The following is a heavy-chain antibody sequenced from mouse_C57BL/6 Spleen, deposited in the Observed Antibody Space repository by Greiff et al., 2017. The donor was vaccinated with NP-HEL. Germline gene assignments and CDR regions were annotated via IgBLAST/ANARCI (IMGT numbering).Heavy chain of an antibody. J-gene: IGHJ4*01. Sequence: EVMLVESGEGLVKPGGSLKLSCAASGFTFSSYAMSWVRQTPEKRLEWVAYISSGGDYIYYADTVKGRFTISRDNARNTLYLQMSSLKSEDTAMYYCTRSYDGYYRDYAMDYWGQGTSVTVSS. V-gene: IGHV5-9-1*02. CDR2: ISSGGDYI. D-gene: IGHD2-3*01. CDR3: TRSYDGYYRDYAMDY. CDR1: GFTFSSYA.